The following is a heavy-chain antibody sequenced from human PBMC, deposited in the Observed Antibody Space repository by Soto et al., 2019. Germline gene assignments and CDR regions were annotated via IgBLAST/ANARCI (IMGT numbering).Heavy chain of an antibody. D-gene: IGHD2-2*01. CDR2: IYKTGET. CDR3: ARDGCSSTSCSNWFDP. CDR1: GGSVTTGMKY. Sequence: PSETLSLTCTVSGGSVTTGMKYWGWVRQPPGKALEFIGYIYKTGETLFNSSLKSRVTLSMETSKNQFSLKLSSVTAADTAVYYCARDGCSSTSCSNWFDPWGQGTLVTVSS. V-gene: IGHV4-61*01. J-gene: IGHJ5*02.